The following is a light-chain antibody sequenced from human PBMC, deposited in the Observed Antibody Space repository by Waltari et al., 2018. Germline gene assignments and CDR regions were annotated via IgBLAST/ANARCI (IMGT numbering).Light chain of an antibody. V-gene: IGKV2-30*02. J-gene: IGKJ1*01. CDR2: EVS. Sequence: DVVMTQSPLSLPITPGQPASISCRSSQSLVHSNGKTYLTWYQQKPGQPPRRLVYEVSNQASGVPDRFSGSGAGTDFTLKISRVEADDVGRYYRGQGTQFPWTFGQGTKVEIK. CDR3: GQGTQFPWT. CDR1: QSLVHSNGKTY.